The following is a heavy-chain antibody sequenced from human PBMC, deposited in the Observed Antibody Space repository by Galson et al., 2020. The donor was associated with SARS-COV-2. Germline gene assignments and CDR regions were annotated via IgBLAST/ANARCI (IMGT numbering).Heavy chain of an antibody. V-gene: IGHV3-30*18. CDR3: AKQGDWGSFDS. Sequence: GGSLRLSCDASGFTFSSYAIHWARQAPGKGLEWVVVISYDGSNKLYADSVKGRFTVSRDNSKNTVYLQMNSLRTEDTVVYYCAKQGDWGSFDSWGQGTLVTVSS. D-gene: IGHD7-27*01. J-gene: IGHJ4*02. CDR2: ISYDGSNK. CDR1: GFTFSSYA.